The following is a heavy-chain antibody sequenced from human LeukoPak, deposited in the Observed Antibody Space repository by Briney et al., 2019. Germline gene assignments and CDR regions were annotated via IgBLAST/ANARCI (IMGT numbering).Heavy chain of an antibody. V-gene: IGHV4-59*01. CDR1: GGSFSGYY. D-gene: IGHD5-18*01. CDR3: ARDTAMVVIPSYYYGMDV. CDR2: IYYSGST. Sequence: SETLSLTCAVYGGSFSGYYWSWIRQPPGKGLEWIGYIYYSGSTNYNPSLKSRVTISVDTSKNQFSLKLSSVTAADTAVYYCARDTAMVVIPSYYYGMDVWGQGTTVTVSS. J-gene: IGHJ6*02.